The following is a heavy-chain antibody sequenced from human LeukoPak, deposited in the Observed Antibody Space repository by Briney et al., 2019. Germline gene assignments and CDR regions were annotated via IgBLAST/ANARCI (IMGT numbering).Heavy chain of an antibody. Sequence: ASVKVSCKASGGTFSSYAISWVRQAPGQGLEWMGWINPNSGGTNYAQKLQGRVTMTTDTSTSTAYMELRSLRSDDTAVYYCARLRGPFGYWGQGTLVTVSS. CDR1: GGTFSSYA. V-gene: IGHV1-18*01. CDR3: ARLRGPFGY. J-gene: IGHJ4*02. CDR2: INPNSGGT.